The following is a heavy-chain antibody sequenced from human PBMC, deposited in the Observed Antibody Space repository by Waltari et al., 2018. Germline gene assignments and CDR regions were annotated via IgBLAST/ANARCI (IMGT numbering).Heavy chain of an antibody. V-gene: IGHV1-8*01. D-gene: IGHD3-22*01. CDR1: GYTFTSYD. CDR3: ARAKYYYDSSGYRSFGY. Sequence: QVQLVQSGAEVKKPGASVKVSCKASGYTFTSYDINWVRQATGQGLEWMGWMNPTSGNTGYAQKFQGRVTMTRNTSISTAYMELSSLRSEDTAVYYCARAKYYYDSSGYRSFGYWGQGTLVTVSS. CDR2: MNPTSGNT. J-gene: IGHJ4*02.